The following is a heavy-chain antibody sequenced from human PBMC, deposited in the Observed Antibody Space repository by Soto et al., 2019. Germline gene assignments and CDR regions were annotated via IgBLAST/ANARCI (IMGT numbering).Heavy chain of an antibody. Sequence: PSETLSLTCAVYGGSFSGYYWSWIRQPPGKGLEWIGEINHSGSTNYNPSLKSRVTISVDTSKNQFSLKLSSVTAADTAVYYCARMKTHRFITIPNCFDPWGQGTLVTVSS. J-gene: IGHJ5*02. D-gene: IGHD3-3*01. CDR1: GGSFSGYY. CDR2: INHSGST. CDR3: ARMKTHRFITIPNCFDP. V-gene: IGHV4-34*01.